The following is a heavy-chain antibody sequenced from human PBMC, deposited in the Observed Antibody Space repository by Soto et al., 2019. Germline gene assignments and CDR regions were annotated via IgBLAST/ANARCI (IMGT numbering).Heavy chain of an antibody. V-gene: IGHV3-30*18. CDR1: GFTFSSYG. J-gene: IGHJ4*02. D-gene: IGHD6-13*01. Sequence: QVQLVESGGGVVQPGRSLRLSCAASGFTFSSYGMHWVRQAPGKGLEGVAVVSYDGGDKHFADSAKGRFTVSRDNSKNTMYLQMNSLRAEDTAVYYCAKDADIAGADYYFDFWGQGTLVTVSS. CDR2: VSYDGGDK. CDR3: AKDADIAGADYYFDF.